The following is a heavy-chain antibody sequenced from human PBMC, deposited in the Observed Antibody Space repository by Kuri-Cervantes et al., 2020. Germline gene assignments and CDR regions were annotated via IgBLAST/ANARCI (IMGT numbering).Heavy chain of an antibody. J-gene: IGHJ5*02. CDR1: GGAFSDYY. V-gene: IGHV4-34*01. Sequence: SETLSLTCAVYGGAFSDYYWNWIRQPPGKGLEWIGEINHSGRTNYNPSLKSRVTIPIDTSKNQFSLKLSSVTAADTAVYYCARSGTQGYCSGGSCYVSGWFDPWGQGTLVTVSS. D-gene: IGHD2-15*01. CDR2: INHSGRT. CDR3: ARSGTQGYCSGGSCYVSGWFDP.